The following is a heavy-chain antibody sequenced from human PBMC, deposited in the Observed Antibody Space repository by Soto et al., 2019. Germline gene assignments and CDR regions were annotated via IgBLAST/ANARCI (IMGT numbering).Heavy chain of an antibody. CDR3: AKTSGYDYVWGSSGLDP. CDR2: ISYDGSDK. Sequence: RLSCAASGFTFSSFGMHWVRQAPDKGLQWVAVISYDGSDKYYADSVKGRFTISRDDSTNTMYLQMNSLRPEDTAVYYCAKTSGYDYVWGSSGLDPWGQGTLVTVSS. CDR1: GFTFSSFG. V-gene: IGHV3-30*18. D-gene: IGHD3-16*01. J-gene: IGHJ5*02.